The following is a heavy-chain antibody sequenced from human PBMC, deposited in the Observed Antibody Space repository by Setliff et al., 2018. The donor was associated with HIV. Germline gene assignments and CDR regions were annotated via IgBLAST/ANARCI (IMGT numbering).Heavy chain of an antibody. CDR2: IYHSGST. V-gene: IGHV4-4*02. Sequence: SETLSLTCAVSGGSISNTNRWNWVRQPPGKGLEWIGEIYHSGSTNYNPSLKSRVTISVDKSKNQFSLKLSSVTAADTAVYYCATRGNDILTPHAFHIRGQGTRVTVSS. J-gene: IGHJ3*02. D-gene: IGHD3-9*01. CDR1: GGSISNTNR. CDR3: ATRGNDILTPHAFHI.